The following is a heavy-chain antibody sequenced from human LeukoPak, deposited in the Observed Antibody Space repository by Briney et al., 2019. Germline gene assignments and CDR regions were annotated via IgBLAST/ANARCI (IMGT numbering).Heavy chain of an antibody. J-gene: IGHJ2*01. CDR1: GFSFSDYG. CDR3: AKEPQPRAAPRYFDL. V-gene: IGHV3-30*18. D-gene: IGHD2-15*01. CDR2: VAHSGTVQ. Sequence: GGSLRLSCAASGFSFSDYGMHWVRQAPGEGLVWLAVVAHSGTVQYYADSVKGRFTIFRDNSKNTLYLQMDSLTPEDTAVYHCAKEPQPRAAPRYFDLWGRGTLVSVSS.